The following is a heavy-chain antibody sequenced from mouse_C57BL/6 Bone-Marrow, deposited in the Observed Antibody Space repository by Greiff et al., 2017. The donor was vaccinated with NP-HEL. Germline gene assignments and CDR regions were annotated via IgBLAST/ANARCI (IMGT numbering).Heavy chain of an antibody. CDR3: ARDLIHFDY. CDR1: GFTFSSSA. CDR2: ISDGGSYT. Sequence: DVKLQESGGGLVKPGGSLNLSCAASGFTFSSSAMSWVRQTPEKRLEWVATISDGGSYTYYPDNVKGRFTISRDNAKNNLYLQMSHLKSEDTAMYYCARDLIHFDYWGQGTTLTVSS. V-gene: IGHV5-4*01. J-gene: IGHJ2*01.